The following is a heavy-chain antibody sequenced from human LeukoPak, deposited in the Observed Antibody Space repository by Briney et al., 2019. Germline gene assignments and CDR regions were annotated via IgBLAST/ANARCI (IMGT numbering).Heavy chain of an antibody. CDR2: ISAYNGNT. D-gene: IGHD2-21*02. CDR3: SKGTCGDDCYSMGYYFDY. Sequence: ASVKVSCMAAGYTFTSFGIRWVRQAPGQGLEWMGWISAYNGNTNYAQKLQGRVTMTTDTSTSTAYMELRSLRSDDTAVYYCSKGTCGDDCYSMGYYFDYWGQGTLVTVSS. V-gene: IGHV1-18*01. J-gene: IGHJ4*02. CDR1: GYTFTSFG.